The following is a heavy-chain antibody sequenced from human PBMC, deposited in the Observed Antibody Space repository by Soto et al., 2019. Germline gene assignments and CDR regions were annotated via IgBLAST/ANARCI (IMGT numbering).Heavy chain of an antibody. CDR1: GGSISSYY. CDR3: ARVPRVGDIVVVTAPGAFDI. CDR2: IYYSGST. J-gene: IGHJ3*02. Sequence: SQTMPLTRTVVGGSISSYYCSWIRQPTEKGLEWIGYIYYSGSTNYNPSLKSRVTISVDTSKNQFSLKLSSVTAADTAVYYCARVPRVGDIVVVTAPGAFDIWGQGSMVTVSS. D-gene: IGHD2-21*02. V-gene: IGHV4-59*01.